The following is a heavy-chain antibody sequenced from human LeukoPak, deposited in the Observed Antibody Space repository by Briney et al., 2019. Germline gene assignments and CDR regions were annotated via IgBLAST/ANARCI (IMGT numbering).Heavy chain of an antibody. J-gene: IGHJ3*02. Sequence: SETLSLTCTVSGGSISSSSYYWGWIRQPPGKGLEWIGSIYYSGSTYYNPSLKSRVTISVDTSKNQFSLKLSSVTAADTAVYYCARDGAYCSGGSCHLISAFDIWGQGTMVTVSS. CDR1: GGSISSSSYY. V-gene: IGHV4-39*07. D-gene: IGHD2-15*01. CDR3: ARDGAYCSGGSCHLISAFDI. CDR2: IYYSGST.